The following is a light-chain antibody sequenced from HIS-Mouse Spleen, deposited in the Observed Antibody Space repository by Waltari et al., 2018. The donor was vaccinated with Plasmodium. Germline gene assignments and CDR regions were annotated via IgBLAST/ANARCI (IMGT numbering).Light chain of an antibody. V-gene: IGKV1-33*01. CDR3: QQYDNLPRALT. CDR1: QDISNY. J-gene: IGKJ4*01. Sequence: DIQMTQSTSSLSASVGDRVTITCQASQDISNYLNWYQQKPGKAPKLLIYDASNLETGVPSRFSGSGSGTDFTFTISSLQPEDIATYYCQQYDNLPRALTFGGGTKVEIK. CDR2: DAS.